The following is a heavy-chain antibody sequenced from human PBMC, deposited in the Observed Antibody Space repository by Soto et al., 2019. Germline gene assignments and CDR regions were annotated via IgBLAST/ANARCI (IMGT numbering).Heavy chain of an antibody. J-gene: IGHJ4*02. CDR2: ISAYNGNT. CDR1: GYTFSSYF. Sequence: QVQLVQSGAEVKKPGASVKVSCKASGYTFSSYFISWVRQAPGQGLEWMGWISAYNGNTNYAQKLQGRVTMTTDTSRRTAYMELRRLRSNDTAVYYCARDLPPVDYWGQGTLVTVSS. V-gene: IGHV1-18*01. CDR3: ARDLPPVDY.